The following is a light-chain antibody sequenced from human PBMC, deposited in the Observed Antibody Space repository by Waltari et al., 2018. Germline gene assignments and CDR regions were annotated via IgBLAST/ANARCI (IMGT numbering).Light chain of an antibody. CDR1: SSDVGGYNY. J-gene: IGLJ2*01. CDR2: DVT. V-gene: IGLV2-14*03. Sequence: SALTQPASVSGSLGQSITFSCTGTSSDVGGYNYVAWYQQHPGKAPKLMIHDVTDRPSGVSFRFSGSKSGNTAYLTISGLQADDEADYYCISYSRATPGIVVIGGGTKLTVL. CDR3: ISYSRATPGIVV.